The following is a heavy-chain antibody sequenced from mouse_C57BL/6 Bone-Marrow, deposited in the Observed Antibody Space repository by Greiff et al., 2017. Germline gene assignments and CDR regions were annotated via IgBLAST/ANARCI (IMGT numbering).Heavy chain of an antibody. CDR2: IYPGDGDT. CDR1: GYAFSSYW. CDR3: ARIYYDYDGGFAY. D-gene: IGHD2-4*01. Sequence: QVQLQQSGAELVKPGASVKISCKASGYAFSSYWMNWVKQRPGKGLEWIGQIYPGDGDTNYNGKFKGKATLTADNSSSTAYMQLSSLTSEDSAVYFCARIYYDYDGGFAYWGQGTLVTVSA. V-gene: IGHV1-80*01. J-gene: IGHJ3*01.